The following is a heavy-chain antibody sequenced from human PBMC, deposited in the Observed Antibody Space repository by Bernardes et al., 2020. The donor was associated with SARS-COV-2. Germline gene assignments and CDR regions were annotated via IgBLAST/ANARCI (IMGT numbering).Heavy chain of an antibody. CDR3: FRGVIHYYGMDV. J-gene: IGHJ6*02. CDR2: IYPGDSDT. CDR1: GYSITSYW. V-gene: IGHV5-51*01. D-gene: IGHD3-10*01. Sequence: GEYLKSSSKGSGYSITSYWIGWVRPMPGKGLEWMGIIYPGDSDTRYSPSFQGQVTISADKSISTAYLQWSSLKASDTAMYYCFRGVIHYYGMDVWGQGTTVTVSS.